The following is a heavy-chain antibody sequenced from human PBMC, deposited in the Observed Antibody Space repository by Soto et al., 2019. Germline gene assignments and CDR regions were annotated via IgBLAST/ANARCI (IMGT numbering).Heavy chain of an antibody. J-gene: IGHJ4*02. D-gene: IGHD6-19*01. CDR2: ISASGGST. V-gene: IGHV3-23*01. Sequence: EVQLLESGGGLVRPGGSLRLSCAASGFTFRTCAMRWVRQAPGKGLEWIAGISASGGSTFYADSVQGRFTISRDNSESTLFLQMKSLRVEDTAIYYCAKRPENSSGWLDDWGQGTLVTVSS. CDR1: GFTFRTCA. CDR3: AKRPENSSGWLDD.